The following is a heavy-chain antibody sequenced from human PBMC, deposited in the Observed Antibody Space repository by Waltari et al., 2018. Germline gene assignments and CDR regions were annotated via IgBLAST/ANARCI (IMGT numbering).Heavy chain of an antibody. CDR3: ARGYGDYGFDY. CDR2: IFSGGAT. CDR1: GFSVRNNY. V-gene: IGHV3-53*02. J-gene: IGHJ4*02. Sequence: EVQLVETGGGLIQPGGSLRLSCVASGFSVRNNYMTWVRQAPGKGLEWVSLIFSGGATYYAESLKGRFTMSRDNSKNTVYLYMNNLRVEDTAVYYCARGYGDYGFDYWGQGTLVTVSA. D-gene: IGHD5-12*01.